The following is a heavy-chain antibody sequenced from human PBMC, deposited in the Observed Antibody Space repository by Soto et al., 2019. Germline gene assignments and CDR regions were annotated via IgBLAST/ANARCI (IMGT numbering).Heavy chain of an antibody. CDR2: ISPYNGNT. D-gene: IGHD2-2*01. Sequence: VQLLRSGGELKKPGASVKVSCNTSGFTFNTYFISWVRQAPGQGLEWMGWISPYNGNTKYGEKFQGRVTMTTDTITRTAYMELMNLRIDDTAVYYCARDTSNSFDYWGQGTLVTVSS. CDR1: GFTFNTYF. CDR3: ARDTSNSFDY. J-gene: IGHJ4*02. V-gene: IGHV1-18*01.